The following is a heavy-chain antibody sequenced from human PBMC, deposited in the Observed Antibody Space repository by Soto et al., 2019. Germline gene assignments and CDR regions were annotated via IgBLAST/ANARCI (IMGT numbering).Heavy chain of an antibody. CDR3: GRGPSPRAPAGGTPYYFAMDV. J-gene: IGHJ6*02. Sequence: ASVKVSCKASGYDFTAYDINWVRQASGQGLEWMGWMNPINGATGFAQRFQGRVSMTRNTATDTAYLDLTGLRSDDTAVYYCGRGPSPRAPAGGTPYYFAMDVWGQGTTVTLSS. V-gene: IGHV1-8*02. CDR1: GYDFTAYD. CDR2: MNPINGAT. D-gene: IGHD6-13*01.